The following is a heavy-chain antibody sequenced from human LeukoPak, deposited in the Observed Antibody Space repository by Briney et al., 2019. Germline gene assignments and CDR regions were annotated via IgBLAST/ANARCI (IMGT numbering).Heavy chain of an antibody. D-gene: IGHD6-6*01. CDR3: AREDSSSWGPFDY. Sequence: SETLSLTCTVPGGSISSYYWSWIRQPAGKGLEWIGRIYTSGSTDYNPSLKSRITMSIDTSKNHFSLKLSPVTAADTGVYFCAREDSSSWGPFDYWGQGTLVTVSS. CDR2: IYTSGST. CDR1: GGSISSYY. V-gene: IGHV4-4*07. J-gene: IGHJ4*02.